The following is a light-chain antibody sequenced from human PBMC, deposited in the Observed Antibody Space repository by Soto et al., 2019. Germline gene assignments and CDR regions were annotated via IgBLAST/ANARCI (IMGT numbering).Light chain of an antibody. J-gene: IGLJ3*02. CDR1: SGHRTYI. Sequence: QAVLTQSSSASASLGSSVKLTCTLSSGHRTYIIAWHQQQPGKAPRYLMKLEGSGSYNKGSGVPDRFSGSSSGADRYLTISNLQSEDEGDYYCETWDSNSRVFGGGTKLTVL. CDR2: LEGSGSY. V-gene: IGLV4-60*03. CDR3: ETWDSNSRV.